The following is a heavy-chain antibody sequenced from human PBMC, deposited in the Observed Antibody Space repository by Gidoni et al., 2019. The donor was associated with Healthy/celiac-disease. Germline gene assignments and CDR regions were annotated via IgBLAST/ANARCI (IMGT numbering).Heavy chain of an antibody. CDR2: ISYDGSNK. V-gene: IGHV3-30*18. CDR3: AKDLGYLTLYSSYFFDY. Sequence: QVQLVESGGGVVQPGRSLRLSCAASGFPFSSYGMHWVRQAPGKGLEWVAVISYDGSNKYYADSVKGRFTISRDNSKNTLYLQMNSLRAEDTAVYYCAKDLGYLTLYSSYFFDYWGQGTLVTVSS. D-gene: IGHD6-6*01. CDR1: GFPFSSYG. J-gene: IGHJ4*02.